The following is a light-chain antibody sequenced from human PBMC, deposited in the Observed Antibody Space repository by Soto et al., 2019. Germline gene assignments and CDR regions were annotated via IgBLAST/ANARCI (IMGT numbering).Light chain of an antibody. Sequence: EIVMTQSPATLSVSPGERATLSCRASQSVSSNLAWYQQKPGQAPRLLIYGASTRATGIPARFSGSGSGTEFTLNISSLQYEDFAVYYCKQYNTWPLTFGGGNKVEIK. CDR1: QSVSSN. V-gene: IGKV3-15*01. CDR2: GAS. CDR3: KQYNTWPLT. J-gene: IGKJ4*01.